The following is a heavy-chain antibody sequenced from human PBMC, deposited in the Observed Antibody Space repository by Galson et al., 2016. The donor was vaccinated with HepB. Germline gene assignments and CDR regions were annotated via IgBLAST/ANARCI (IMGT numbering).Heavy chain of an antibody. CDR2: IKYDGSDT. D-gene: IGHD2-2*01. CDR3: VRDVCCSRSNTCHSWFAP. Sequence: SLRLSCAVSGFDFSSYWMTWVRQTPEKRLEWVANIKYDGSDTNYVDAVKGRFIIYRDNARNSLHLQMDNLRVEDTGRYFCVRDVCCSRSNTCHSWFAPWGQGALVTVSS. CDR1: GFDFSSYW. V-gene: IGHV3-7*03. J-gene: IGHJ5*02.